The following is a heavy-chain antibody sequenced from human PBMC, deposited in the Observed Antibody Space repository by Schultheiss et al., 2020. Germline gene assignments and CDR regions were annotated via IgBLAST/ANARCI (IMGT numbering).Heavy chain of an antibody. J-gene: IGHJ6*02. Sequence: GGSLRLSCAASGFTFSSYAMSWVRQAPGKGLEWVALISYDGTNKYYTDSVKGRFTISRDNSKNTVYLQMNSLSSDDTAVYYCAKRDSSGWFNSYYYYGMDVWGQGTTVTVSS. CDR2: ISYDGTNK. CDR1: GFTFSSYA. V-gene: IGHV3-30*18. D-gene: IGHD6-19*01. CDR3: AKRDSSGWFNSYYYYGMDV.